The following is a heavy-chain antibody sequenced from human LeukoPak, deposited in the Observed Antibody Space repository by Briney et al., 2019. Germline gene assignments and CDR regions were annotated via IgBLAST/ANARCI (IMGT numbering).Heavy chain of an antibody. V-gene: IGHV4-31*03. D-gene: IGHD4-17*01. CDR1: GGSISSGGYY. J-gene: IGHJ6*02. CDR2: IYYSGST. Sequence: SQTLSLTCTVSGGSISSGGYYWSWIRQHPGKGLEWIGYIYYSGSTNYNPSLKSRVTISVDTSKNQFSLKLSSVTAADTAVYYCARDRTYAHYTYGMDVWGQGTTVTVSS. CDR3: ARDRTYAHYTYGMDV.